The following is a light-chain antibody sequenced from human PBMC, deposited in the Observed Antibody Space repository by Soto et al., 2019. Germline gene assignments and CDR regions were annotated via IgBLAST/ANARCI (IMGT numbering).Light chain of an antibody. CDR3: KQYNSYSRT. V-gene: IGKV1-5*01. Sequence: DIQMTQSPSTLSASVGDRVTITCRASPGISTWLAWYQQKPGKAPKLLIYDASSLESGVPSRFSGSVSGTEFTLTISSLQPDDFATYYCKQYNSYSRTFGQGTKVEIK. J-gene: IGKJ1*01. CDR2: DAS. CDR1: PGISTW.